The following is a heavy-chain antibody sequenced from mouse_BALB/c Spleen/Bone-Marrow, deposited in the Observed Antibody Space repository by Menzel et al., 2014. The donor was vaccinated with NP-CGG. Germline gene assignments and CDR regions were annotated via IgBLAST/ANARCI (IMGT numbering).Heavy chain of an antibody. V-gene: IGHV5-6*01. J-gene: IGHJ2*01. CDR2: INSGCRYA. CDR1: GFTFSNYG. Sequence: VQLKQSGRDLVKPGGSLKLSCAASGFTFSNYGMSWVRQTPDKRLEWVATINSGCRYAFYPDSVKGRFTISRDNSKNTQYLQMSRQKSEDTAMYYGARRSDYDYMDYWGQGTTLTVSS. CDR3: ARRSDYDYMDY. D-gene: IGHD2-4*01.